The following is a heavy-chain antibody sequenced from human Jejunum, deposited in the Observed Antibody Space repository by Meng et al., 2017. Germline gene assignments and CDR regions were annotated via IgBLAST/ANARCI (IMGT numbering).Heavy chain of an antibody. Sequence: SLKIPCAASGFTFSSYEMNWVRQAPGKGLEWGSYISSSGGSLYYADSVKDRFTISRDNAKNSLYLQMNSLRVEDTAVYYCARRVAGTGDYWGQGTLVTVSS. CDR1: GFTFSSYE. D-gene: IGHD6-19*01. V-gene: IGHV3-48*03. J-gene: IGHJ4*02. CDR3: ARRVAGTGDY. CDR2: ISSSGGSL.